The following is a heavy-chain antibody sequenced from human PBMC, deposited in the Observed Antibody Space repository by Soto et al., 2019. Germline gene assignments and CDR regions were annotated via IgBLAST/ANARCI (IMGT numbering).Heavy chain of an antibody. CDR2: IYYSGST. J-gene: IGHJ4*02. CDR3: ARGGRLRFLAPIDY. CDR1: GGSISSYY. D-gene: IGHD3-3*01. Sequence: SETLSLTCTVSGGSISSYYWSWIRQPPGKGLEWIGYIYYSGSTNYNPSLKSRVTISVDTSKNQFSLKLSSVTAADTAVYYCARGGRLRFLAPIDYSGQGTLVTVSS. V-gene: IGHV4-59*01.